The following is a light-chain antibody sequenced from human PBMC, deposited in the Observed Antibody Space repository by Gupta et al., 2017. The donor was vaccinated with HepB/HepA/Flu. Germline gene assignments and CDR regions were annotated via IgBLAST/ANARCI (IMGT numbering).Light chain of an antibody. CDR1: HNIGDY. V-gene: IGKV1-33*01. J-gene: IGKJ4*01. CDR3: QQFDNVPPCT. CDR2: DAS. Sequence: DLQMTQSPSSLSASIGETVTITCQASHNIGDYLNWYQQKPGKAPKLLIFDASDLATGVPSRFAGSSSGTHFTLTINSRQPEDVAPYYCQQFDNVPPCTFGGGTKVEI.